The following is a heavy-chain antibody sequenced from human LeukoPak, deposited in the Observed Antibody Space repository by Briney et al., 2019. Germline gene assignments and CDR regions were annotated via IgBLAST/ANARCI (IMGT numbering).Heavy chain of an antibody. D-gene: IGHD1-26*01. J-gene: IGHJ4*01. V-gene: IGHV3-66*01. Sequence: GGSLRLSCAASGFTVSSNYMSWVRQAPGKGLEWVSVIYSGGSTYYADSVKDRFTISRDKSKNTLYLHMNSLRAEDTAVYYCARDAVGTNSYWGQGTLVTVSS. CDR1: GFTVSSNY. CDR3: ARDAVGTNSY. CDR2: IYSGGST.